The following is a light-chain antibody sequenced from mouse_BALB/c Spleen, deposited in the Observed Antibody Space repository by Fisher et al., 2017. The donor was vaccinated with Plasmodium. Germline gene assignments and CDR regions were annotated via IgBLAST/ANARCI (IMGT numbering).Light chain of an antibody. CDR2: KVS. Sequence: DIVMTQSPLSLPVSLGDQASISCRSSQSLVHSYGSTYLHWYVQKPGQSPKLLIYKVSNRFSGVPDRFTGSGSGTDFTLKISRVEAEDLGLYYCWQGTHLWTFGGGTKLEIK. CDR3: WQGTHLWT. V-gene: IGKV1-110*01. CDR1: QSLVHSYGSTY. J-gene: IGKJ1*01.